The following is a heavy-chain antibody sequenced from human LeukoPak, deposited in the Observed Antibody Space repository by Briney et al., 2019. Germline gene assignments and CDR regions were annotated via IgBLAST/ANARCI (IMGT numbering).Heavy chain of an antibody. CDR1: GGSISSYY. V-gene: IGHV4-4*07. D-gene: IGHD3-22*01. Sequence: SETLSLTCTVSGGSISSYYWIWIRQPAGKGLEWIGRIYTSGSTNYNPSLKSRVTMSVDTSKNQFSLKLSSVTAADTAVYYCARDRGGYYDSSGYFDYWGQGTLVTVSS. J-gene: IGHJ4*02. CDR2: IYTSGST. CDR3: ARDRGGYYDSSGYFDY.